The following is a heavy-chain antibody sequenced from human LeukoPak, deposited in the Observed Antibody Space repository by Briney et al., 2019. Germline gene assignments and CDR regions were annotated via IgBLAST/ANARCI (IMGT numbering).Heavy chain of an antibody. CDR1: GGSISSYY. CDR3: ARDARDGYNRLKKGAFDI. V-gene: IGHV4-59*01. CDR2: IYYSGST. D-gene: IGHD5-24*01. J-gene: IGHJ3*02. Sequence: SETLSLTCTVSGGSISSYYWSWIRQPPGKGPEWIGYIYYSGSTNYNPSLKSRVTISVDTSKNQFSLKLSSVTAADTAVYYCARDARDGYNRLKKGAFDIWGQGTMVTVSS.